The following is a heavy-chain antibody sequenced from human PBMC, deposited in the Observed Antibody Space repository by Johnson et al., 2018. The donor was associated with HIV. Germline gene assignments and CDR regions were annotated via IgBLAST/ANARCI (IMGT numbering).Heavy chain of an antibody. D-gene: IGHD3-3*02. V-gene: IGHV3-66*01. CDR2: IYSGGTT. Sequence: VQLVESGGGLVQPGGSLRLSCAASGFSVSSNYMTWVRQAPGKGLEWVSVIYSGGTTWYADSVKGRFTISRDNSKNTLYLQMNSLRAEDTAVYYCARAHLIFPKNAFDFWGQGTMVTVSS. J-gene: IGHJ3*01. CDR1: GFSVSSNY. CDR3: ARAHLIFPKNAFDF.